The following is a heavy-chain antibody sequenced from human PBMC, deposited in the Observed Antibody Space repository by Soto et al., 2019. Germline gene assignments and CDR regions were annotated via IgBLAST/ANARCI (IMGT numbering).Heavy chain of an antibody. CDR2: ISSSSSYI. Sequence: EVQLVESGGGLVKPGGSLRLSCAASGFTFSSYSMNWVRQAPGKGLEWVPSISSSSSYIYYADSVKGRFTISRHNAKNSLYLQMNSLSAEDTAFYYCARDQPGYSYGYGLGYWGQGTLVTVSS. D-gene: IGHD5-18*01. CDR1: GFTFSSYS. J-gene: IGHJ4*02. CDR3: ARDQPGYSYGYGLGY. V-gene: IGHV3-21*01.